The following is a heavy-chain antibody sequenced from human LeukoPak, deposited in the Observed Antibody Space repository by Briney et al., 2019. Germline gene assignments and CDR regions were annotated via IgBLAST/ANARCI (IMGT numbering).Heavy chain of an antibody. CDR3: AKDMRHTDY. CDR2: ISYDGSNK. J-gene: IGHJ4*02. V-gene: IGHV3-30*18. Sequence: GGSLRLSCAASGFTFSSYGMHWVRQAPAKGLEWVTIISYDGSNKYYADSVKGRFTISRDNSKNTLYLQMNSLRAEDTAVYYCAKDMRHTDYWGQGTLVTVSS. D-gene: IGHD2-21*01. CDR1: GFTFSSYG.